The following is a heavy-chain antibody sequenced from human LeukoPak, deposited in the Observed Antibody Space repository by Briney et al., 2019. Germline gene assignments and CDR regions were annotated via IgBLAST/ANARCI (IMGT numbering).Heavy chain of an antibody. CDR2: ITTYNGDT. CDR1: GGTFSSYA. J-gene: IGHJ4*02. D-gene: IGHD2-8*01. V-gene: IGHV1-18*01. CDR3: ALISYCTTVTCYYLDY. Sequence: ASVKVSCKASGGTFSSYAISWVRQAPGQGLEWMGWITTYNGDTNYVQNLQGRVTMTADTSTSTAYMELRSLRSDDTAVYYCALISYCTTVTCYYLDYWGQGTLVTVSS.